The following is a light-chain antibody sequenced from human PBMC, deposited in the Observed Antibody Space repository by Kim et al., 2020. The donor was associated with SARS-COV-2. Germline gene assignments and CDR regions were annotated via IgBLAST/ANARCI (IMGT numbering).Light chain of an antibody. J-gene: IGKJ2*01. Sequence: LSPGESATLSCGASQSVASNHLAWFQQTPGQARRLLIYGTSSRAPAIPDRFSASGSGTDFTLTISRLEPEDSAIYYCQQYDRPPYTFGQGTKLEI. CDR1: QSVASNH. CDR3: QQYDRPPYT. CDR2: GTS. V-gene: IGKV3-20*01.